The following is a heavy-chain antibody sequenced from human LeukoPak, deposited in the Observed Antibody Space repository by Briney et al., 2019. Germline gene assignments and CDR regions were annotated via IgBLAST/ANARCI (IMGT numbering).Heavy chain of an antibody. V-gene: IGHV3-9*01. J-gene: IGHJ5*02. Sequence: GRSLRLSCAASGFTFDDYAMHWVRQAPGKGLEWVSGISWNSGSIGYADSVKGRFTISRDNAKNSLYLQMNSLRAEDTALYYCATGGTGTALGDWFDPWGQGTLVTVSS. CDR1: GFTFDDYA. D-gene: IGHD1-1*01. CDR3: ATGGTGTALGDWFDP. CDR2: ISWNSGSI.